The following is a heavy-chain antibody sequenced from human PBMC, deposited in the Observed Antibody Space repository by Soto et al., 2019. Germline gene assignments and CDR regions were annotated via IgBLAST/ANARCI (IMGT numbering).Heavy chain of an antibody. Sequence: SETLSLTCTVSGDSISSSTYSWGWIRQPPGKGLEYIGTIYYSGKTYYNWPLESRVTMSLDTSKNQFSLRLTSVTAADTALYYCARHRPQEDGSKKGFDHSGQGTLVTVSS. D-gene: IGHD2-15*01. V-gene: IGHV4-39*01. J-gene: IGHJ4*02. CDR1: GDSISSSTYS. CDR3: ARHRPQEDGSKKGFDH. CDR2: IYYSGKT.